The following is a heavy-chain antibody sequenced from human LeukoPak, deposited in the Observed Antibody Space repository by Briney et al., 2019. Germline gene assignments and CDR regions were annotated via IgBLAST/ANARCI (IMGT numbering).Heavy chain of an antibody. V-gene: IGHV3-30-3*01. CDR2: LSSDGSNK. CDR1: GFTFSSYS. J-gene: IGHJ4*01. CDR3: ARVYYDSTGYPGGIDC. Sequence: GGSLRLSCAASGFTFSSYSMHWVRQAPGKGLEWVAILSSDGSNKYYAESVKDRFTISRDNSKNTPYLQMNSLRPEDTAVYYCARVYYDSTGYPGGIDCWGHGTLVTVSS. D-gene: IGHD3-22*01.